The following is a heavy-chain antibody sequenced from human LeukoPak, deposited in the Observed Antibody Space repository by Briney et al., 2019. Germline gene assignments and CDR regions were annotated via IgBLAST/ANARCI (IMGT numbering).Heavy chain of an antibody. Sequence: GASVKVSCKASGYTFTSYDINWVRQATGQGLEWMGWMNPNSGNTGYAQKFQGRVTMTRNTSISTAYMELSSLRSEDTAVYYCARGRRGGWLQLYYFDYWGQGTLVTVSS. CDR3: ARGRRGGWLQLYYFDY. V-gene: IGHV1-8*01. CDR1: GYTFTSYD. CDR2: MNPNSGNT. D-gene: IGHD5-24*01. J-gene: IGHJ4*02.